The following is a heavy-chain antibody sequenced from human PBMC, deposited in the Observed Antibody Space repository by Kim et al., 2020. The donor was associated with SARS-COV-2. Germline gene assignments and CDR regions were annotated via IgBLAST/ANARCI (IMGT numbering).Heavy chain of an antibody. V-gene: IGHV1-3*01. J-gene: IGHJ6*02. Sequence: RGRVTITRDTSASTAYMELSSLRSEDTAVYYCARGVAVAGPFYYYYGMDVWGQGTTVTVSS. D-gene: IGHD6-19*01. CDR3: ARGVAVAGPFYYYYGMDV.